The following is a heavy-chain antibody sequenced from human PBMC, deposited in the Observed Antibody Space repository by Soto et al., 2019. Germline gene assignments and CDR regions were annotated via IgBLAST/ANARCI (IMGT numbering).Heavy chain of an antibody. V-gene: IGHV3-23*01. D-gene: IGHD3-3*01. CDR2: ISGSGGST. Sequence: GGSLRLSCAASGFTFSSYAMSWVRQAPGKGLEWVSAISGSGGSTYYADSVKGRFTISRDNSKNTLYLQMNSLRAEDTAVYYCAKVGVYDFWSGYGLKGFDPWGQGTLVTVS. J-gene: IGHJ5*02. CDR1: GFTFSSYA. CDR3: AKVGVYDFWSGYGLKGFDP.